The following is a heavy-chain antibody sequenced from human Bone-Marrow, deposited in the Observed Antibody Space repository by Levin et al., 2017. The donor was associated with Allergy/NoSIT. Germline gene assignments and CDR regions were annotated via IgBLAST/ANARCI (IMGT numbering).Heavy chain of an antibody. CDR1: GGSFSDYY. CDR2: IYSIGTT. J-gene: IGHJ3*02. V-gene: IGHV4-4*07. D-gene: IGHD1-26*01. Sequence: SETLSLTCTVSGGSFSDYYWSWIRQPAGKGLEWIGRIYSIGTTNYNPSLKSRVTMSVDTSKNQFSLKLSSVTAADTAVYYGARKGVGATARAFDIWGQGTMVTVSS. CDR3: ARKGVGATARAFDI.